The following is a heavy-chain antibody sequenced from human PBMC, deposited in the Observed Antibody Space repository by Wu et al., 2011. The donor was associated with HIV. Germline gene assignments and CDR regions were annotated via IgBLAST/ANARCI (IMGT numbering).Heavy chain of an antibody. CDR3: ARGGPAGMALYYFDS. CDR1: GGTFSSHG. D-gene: IGHD3-16*01. J-gene: IGHJ4*02. CDR2: VSGYKGDT. Sequence: QVQLVQSGPEVKKPGSSVKVSCKASGGTFSSHGISWVRQAPGQGLEWMGWVSGYKGDTNYAQKFQDRVTMTTDISTSTGYVELTGLTSDDTAVYYCARGGPAGMALYYFDSWGQGTLVTVSS. V-gene: IGHV1-18*01.